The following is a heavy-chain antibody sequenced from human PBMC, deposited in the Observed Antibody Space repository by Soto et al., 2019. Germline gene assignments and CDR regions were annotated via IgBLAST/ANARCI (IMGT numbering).Heavy chain of an antibody. V-gene: IGHV5-51*01. D-gene: IGHD4-4*01. Sequence: GESLKISCKGSGYSFTSYWIGWVRQMPGKGLEWMGIIYPGDSDTRYSPSFQGQVTISADKSISTAYLQWSSLKASDTAMYYCARQSRLAYSNYVGSVSLGSDYWGQGTLVTVSS. CDR1: GYSFTSYW. CDR2: IYPGDSDT. J-gene: IGHJ4*02. CDR3: ARQSRLAYSNYVGSVSLGSDY.